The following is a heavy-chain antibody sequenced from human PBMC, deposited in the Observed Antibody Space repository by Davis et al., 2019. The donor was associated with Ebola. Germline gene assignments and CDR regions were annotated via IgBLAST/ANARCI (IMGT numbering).Heavy chain of an antibody. CDR2: IRSKANSYAT. CDR3: TRGYSGYDSDY. J-gene: IGHJ4*02. Sequence: PGGSLRLSCAASGFTFSGSAMHWVRQASGKGLEWVGRIRSKANSYATAYAASVKGRFTISRDDSKNTAYLQMNSLKTEDTAVYYCTRGYSGYDSDYWGQGTLVTVSS. V-gene: IGHV3-73*01. CDR1: GFTFSGSA. D-gene: IGHD5-12*01.